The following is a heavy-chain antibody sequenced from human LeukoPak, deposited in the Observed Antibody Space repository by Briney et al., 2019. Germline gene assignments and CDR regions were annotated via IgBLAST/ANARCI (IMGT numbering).Heavy chain of an antibody. CDR1: GYTSTSYA. J-gene: IGHJ5*02. CDR2: INAGNGNT. CDR3: ARDRGCSSTSCYMLNWFDP. V-gene: IGHV1-3*01. Sequence: ASVKVSCKASGYTSTSYAMHWVRQAPGQRLEWMGWINAGNGNTKYSQKFQGRVTITRDTSASTAYMELSSLRSEDTAVYYCARDRGCSSTSCYMLNWFDPWGQGTLVTVSS. D-gene: IGHD2-2*02.